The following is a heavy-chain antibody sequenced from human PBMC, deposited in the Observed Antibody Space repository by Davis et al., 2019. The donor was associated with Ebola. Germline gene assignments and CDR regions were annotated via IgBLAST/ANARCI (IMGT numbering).Heavy chain of an antibody. Sequence: ASVKVSCKAFAYTFIYYYLNWVRQTPGQGLEWMGRINPKSGATTYAQRFQGRVTMTRDTSSGTAYMDLGSLKSDDTAVYYCARGPAANAPLDYWGQGTLVTVSS. CDR3: ARGPAANAPLDY. CDR1: AYTFIYYY. D-gene: IGHD2-2*01. CDR2: INPKSGAT. V-gene: IGHV1-2*02. J-gene: IGHJ4*02.